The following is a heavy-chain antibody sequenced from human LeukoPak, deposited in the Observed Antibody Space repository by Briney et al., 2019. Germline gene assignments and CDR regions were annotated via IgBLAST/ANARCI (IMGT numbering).Heavy chain of an antibody. V-gene: IGHV3-53*01. CDR1: GFTVSNNY. CDR2: IHSGGTT. D-gene: IGHD5-12*01. CDR3: ARDSDSGYGPFAS. Sequence: GGSLRLSCAASGFTVSNNYMSWVRQAPGKGLEWVSVIHSGGTTNYADSVQGRFTISRDSSKTTVYLHMSSLRAEDTAVYYCARDSDSGYGPFASWGQGTLVTVSS. J-gene: IGHJ4*02.